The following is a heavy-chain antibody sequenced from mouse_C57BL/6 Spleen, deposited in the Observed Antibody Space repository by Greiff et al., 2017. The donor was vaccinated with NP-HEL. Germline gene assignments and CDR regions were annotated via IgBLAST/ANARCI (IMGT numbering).Heavy chain of an antibody. J-gene: IGHJ2*01. D-gene: IGHD2-5*01. CDR2: ISDGGSYT. V-gene: IGHV5-4*03. CDR3: ARHSNYDY. CDR1: GFTFSSYA. Sequence: EVKLMESGGGLVKPGGSLKLSCAASGFTFSSYAMSWVRQTPEKRLEWVATISDGGSYTYYPDNVKGRFTISRDNAKNNLYLQMSHLKSEDTAMYYCARHSNYDYWGQGTTLTVSS.